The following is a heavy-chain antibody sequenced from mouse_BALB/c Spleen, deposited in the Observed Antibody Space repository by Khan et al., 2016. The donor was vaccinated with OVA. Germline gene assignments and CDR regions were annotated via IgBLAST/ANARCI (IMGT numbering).Heavy chain of an antibody. CDR2: INTYSGEP. V-gene: IGHV9-3-1*01. CDR1: GYIFTNHG. D-gene: IGHD2-14*01. J-gene: IGHJ4*01. Sequence: QVQLKQSGPELKKPGETVKISCKASGYIFTNHGMNWVKQAPGKGLKWMGWINTYSGEPTYVDDFKGRFAFSLETSASTAYLQINNLKNVDTATYFCARVGYSGTMDYWGQGTSVTVSS. CDR3: ARVGYSGTMDY.